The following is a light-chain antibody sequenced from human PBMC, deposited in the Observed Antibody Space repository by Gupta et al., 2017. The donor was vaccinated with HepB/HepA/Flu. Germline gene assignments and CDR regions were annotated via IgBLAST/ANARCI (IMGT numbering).Light chain of an antibody. V-gene: IGLV2-23*02. CDR3: CTYAGTTSWL. Sequence: TISCSGTSSDIGTYNLVPWYQPRPGKALKLIISEVNKRSAGVSNRFSGSKSANTASLTISALQSDDEADYFCCTYAGTTSWLFGEVTKVTVL. CDR1: SSDIGTYNL. CDR2: EVN. J-gene: IGLJ2*01.